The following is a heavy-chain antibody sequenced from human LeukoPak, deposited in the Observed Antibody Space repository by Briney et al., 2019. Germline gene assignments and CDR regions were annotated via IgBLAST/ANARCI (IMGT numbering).Heavy chain of an antibody. CDR2: ISHDGFI. Sequence: GGSLRLSCETAGFTFSSYVMHWVRRTPGKGLVWVSRISHDGFISYADSVKGRFTISRDNAKNTLILQMNSLRAEDTAVYYCARLGPASSGWPESFDYWGQGTLVTVPS. V-gene: IGHV3-74*01. D-gene: IGHD6-19*01. CDR3: ARLGPASSGWPESFDY. CDR1: GFTFSSYV. J-gene: IGHJ4*02.